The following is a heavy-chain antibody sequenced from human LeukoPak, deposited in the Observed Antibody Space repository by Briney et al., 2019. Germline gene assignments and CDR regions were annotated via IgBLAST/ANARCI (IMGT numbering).Heavy chain of an antibody. Sequence: QPGGSLRLSCAASGFTFDDYAMHWVRHAPGKGLEWVSLISWDGGSTYYADSVKGRFTISRDNSKNSLYLQMNSLRAEDTALYYCAKDTKDIAAAGTPDYWGQGTLVTVSS. CDR1: GFTFDDYA. V-gene: IGHV3-43D*03. CDR2: ISWDGGST. D-gene: IGHD6-13*01. CDR3: AKDTKDIAAAGTPDY. J-gene: IGHJ4*02.